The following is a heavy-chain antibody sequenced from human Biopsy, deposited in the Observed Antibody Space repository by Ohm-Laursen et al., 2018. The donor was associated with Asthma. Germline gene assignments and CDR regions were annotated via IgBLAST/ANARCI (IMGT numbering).Heavy chain of an antibody. CDR1: GFSLSSSGAN. CDR2: IDWEEDK. V-gene: IGHV2-70*04. D-gene: IGHD1-14*01. Sequence: TQTLTLTCSFSGFSLSSSGANVNWIRQPPGKALEWLARIDWEEDKFYSTSLRTRLTISKGSSEDQVVLTMTIMGPVDTATYYCTRHNDYWGPGILVTVSS. J-gene: IGHJ4*02. CDR3: TRHNDY.